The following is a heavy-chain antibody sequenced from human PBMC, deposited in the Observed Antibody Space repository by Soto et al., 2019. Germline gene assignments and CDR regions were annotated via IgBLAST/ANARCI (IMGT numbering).Heavy chain of an antibody. CDR2: IKQDGSVK. V-gene: IGHV3-7*01. D-gene: IGHD2-21*01. CDR3: ARAPIAFAPYYGGYYIDV. J-gene: IGHJ6*03. CDR1: GFTFSSYW. Sequence: GGSLRLSCAASGFTFSSYWMRWVRQAPGKGLEWVANIKQDGSVKYYVESVKGRLTISRDNAKNSPYLQMNSLRVEDTAVYYCARAPIAFAPYYGGYYIDVWGKGTTVTVSS.